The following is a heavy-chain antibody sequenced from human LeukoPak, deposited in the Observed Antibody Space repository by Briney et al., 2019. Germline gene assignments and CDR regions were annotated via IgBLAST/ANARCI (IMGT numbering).Heavy chain of an antibody. D-gene: IGHD2-2*01. Sequence: GGSLRLSCAASGFTVSSNYMSWVRQAPGKGLEWVSVIYSGGSTYYADSVKGRFTISRDNSKNTLYLQMNSLRAEDTAVYYCAKWGRYCSSTSCPPDYWGQGTLVTVSS. V-gene: IGHV3-53*05. CDR2: IYSGGST. CDR3: AKWGRYCSSTSCPPDY. J-gene: IGHJ4*02. CDR1: GFTVSSNY.